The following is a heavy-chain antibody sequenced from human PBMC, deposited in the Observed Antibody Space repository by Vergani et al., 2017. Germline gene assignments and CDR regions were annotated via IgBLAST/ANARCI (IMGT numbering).Heavy chain of an antibody. D-gene: IGHD1-1*01. CDR2: ISYDGTQK. V-gene: IGHV3-30*03. Sequence: QVHLVESGGGVVQPGRSLRLSCVVSGFTSSYYGPHWVRPAPGKGLEWVAVISYDGTQKYYADSVKGRFTISRDNSKSTLYLQMNSLRTEDTAVYYCATKSCGTPGCQIGYFREWGQGTLVTVSS. J-gene: IGHJ1*01. CDR3: ATKSCGTPGCQIGYFRE. CDR1: GFTSSYYG.